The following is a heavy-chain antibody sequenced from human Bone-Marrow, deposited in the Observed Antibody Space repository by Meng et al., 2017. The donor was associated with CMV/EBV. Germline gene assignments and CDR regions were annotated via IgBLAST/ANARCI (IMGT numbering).Heavy chain of an antibody. V-gene: IGHV3-74*01. J-gene: IGHJ6*02. CDR1: GFTFSSYW. D-gene: IGHD3-3*01. CDR3: ARVMVWSGYYSYYYYYYGMDV. Sequence: GESLKISCAASGFTFSSYWMHWVRQAPGKGLVWVSRINSDGSSTSYADSVKGRFTISRDNAKNTLYLQMNSLRAEDTAVYYCARVMVWSGYYSYYYYYYGMDVWGQGTTVTVSS. CDR2: INSDGSST.